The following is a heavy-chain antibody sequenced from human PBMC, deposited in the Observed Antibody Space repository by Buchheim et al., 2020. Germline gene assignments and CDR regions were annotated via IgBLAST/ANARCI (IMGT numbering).Heavy chain of an antibody. V-gene: IGHV1-69*04. CDR3: AGIVGATTYYYYYGMDV. D-gene: IGHD1-26*01. J-gene: IGHJ6*02. Sequence: QVQLVQSGAEVKKPGSSVKVSCKASGGTFSSYAISWVRQAPGQGLEWMGRIIPILGIANYAQKFQGRVTLNADTSTSTAYMELSSLRYKDTAVYYCAGIVGATTYYYYYGMDVWGQGTT. CDR1: GGTFSSYA. CDR2: IIPILGIA.